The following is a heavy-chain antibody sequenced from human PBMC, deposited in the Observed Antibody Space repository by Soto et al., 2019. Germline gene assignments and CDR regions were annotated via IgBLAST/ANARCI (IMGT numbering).Heavy chain of an antibody. CDR3: ARGAVAGTGDY. J-gene: IGHJ4*02. V-gene: IGHV3-30-3*01. Sequence: QVQLVESGGGVVQPGRSLRLSCAASGFTFSSYAMHWVRQAPGKGLEWVAVISYDGSNKYYADSVKGRFTISRDNSKNTLYLQMNSLRAEDTAVYYCARGAVAGTGDYWGQGTLVIVSS. CDR2: ISYDGSNK. D-gene: IGHD6-19*01. CDR1: GFTFSSYA.